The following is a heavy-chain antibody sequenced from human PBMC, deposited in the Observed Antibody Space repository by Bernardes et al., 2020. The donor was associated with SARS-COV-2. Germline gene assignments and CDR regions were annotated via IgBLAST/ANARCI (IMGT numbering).Heavy chain of an antibody. CDR3: ATKGYCGGGSCYSEFY. CDR2: INHSGST. Sequence: SETLSLTCAVYGGSFRGYYWSWIRQPPGKGLEWIGEINHSGSTNYNPSLKSRVTISVDTSKNQFSLKLNSVTAADTAVYYCATKGYCGGGSCYSEFYWGQGTLVTVSS. J-gene: IGHJ4*02. V-gene: IGHV4-34*01. CDR1: GGSFRGYY. D-gene: IGHD2-15*01.